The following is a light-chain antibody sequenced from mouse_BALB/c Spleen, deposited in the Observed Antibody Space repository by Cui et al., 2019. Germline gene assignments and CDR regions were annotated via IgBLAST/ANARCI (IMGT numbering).Light chain of an antibody. J-gene: IGKJ1*01. CDR1: ESVDSYGNSF. V-gene: IGKV3-5*01. CDR3: QQSNEYPRT. Sequence: DIVLTQSPASLAVSLGQRATISCRACESVDSYGNSFMHWYQQKPGQPPKLLIYRASNLESGIPARFSGSGSRTDFTLTINPVEADDVATYYCQQSNEYPRTFGGGTKLEIK. CDR2: RAS.